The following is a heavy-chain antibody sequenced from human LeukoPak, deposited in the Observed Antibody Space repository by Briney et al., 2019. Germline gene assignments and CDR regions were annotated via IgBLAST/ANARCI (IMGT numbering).Heavy chain of an antibody. J-gene: IGHJ4*02. D-gene: IGHD2-15*01. Sequence: SETLSLTCTVSGGSISSYYWSWIRQPPGKGLEWIGYIYYSGSTNYNPSLKSRVTISVDTSENQFSLKLRSVTAADTAVYYCAGEDRGYDYWGQGTLVTVSS. CDR2: IYYSGST. CDR1: GGSISSYY. CDR3: AGEDRGYDY. V-gene: IGHV4-59*01.